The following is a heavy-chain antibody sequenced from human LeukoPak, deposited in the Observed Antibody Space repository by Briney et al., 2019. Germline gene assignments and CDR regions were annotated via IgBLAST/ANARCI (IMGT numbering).Heavy chain of an antibody. J-gene: IGHJ4*02. D-gene: IGHD5-24*01. CDR2: ISYDGSNK. CDR3: AQAWRWLQLNY. CDR1: GFTFSSYG. Sequence: GGSLRLSCAASGFTFSSYGMHWVRQAPGKGLEWVAVISYDGSNKYYADSVKGRFTISRDNSMNTPYLHMNSLRDEDTAVYYCAQAWRWLQLNYWGQGTLVTVSS. V-gene: IGHV3-30*18.